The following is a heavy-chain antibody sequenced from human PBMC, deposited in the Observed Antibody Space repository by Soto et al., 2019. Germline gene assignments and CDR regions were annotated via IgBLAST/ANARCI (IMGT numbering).Heavy chain of an antibody. V-gene: IGHV3-33*03. CDR2: IWYDGSHQ. Sequence: QVQLVESGGGVVQPGRSLRLSCAASGFSFGSHGMHWVRQAPGKGLEWVAVIWYDGSHQYYADSVKGRFTISRDNSKNTVSLQMDSLRAEDTAVYYCAKDLGSSIAGYGVRPGHFDYWGQGTLVTVSS. CDR1: GFSFGSHG. J-gene: IGHJ4*02. CDR3: AKDLGSSIAGYGVRPGHFDY. D-gene: IGHD2-8*01.